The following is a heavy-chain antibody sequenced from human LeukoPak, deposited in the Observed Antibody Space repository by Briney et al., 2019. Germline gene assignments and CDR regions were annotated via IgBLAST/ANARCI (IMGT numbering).Heavy chain of an antibody. J-gene: IGHJ4*02. CDR1: GGSISSYY. CDR2: IYYSGST. Sequence: SETLSLTCTVSGGSISSYYWSWIRQPPVKGLEWIGYIYYSGSTNYNPSLKSRVTISVDTSKNQFSLKLSSVTAADTAVYYCAKGPYSLHRSGYFDYWGQGTLVTVSS. CDR3: AKGPYSLHRSGYFDY. D-gene: IGHD3-22*01. V-gene: IGHV4-59*08.